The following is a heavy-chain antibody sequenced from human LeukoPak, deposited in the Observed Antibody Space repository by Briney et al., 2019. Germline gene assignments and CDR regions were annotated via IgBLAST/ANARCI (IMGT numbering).Heavy chain of an antibody. D-gene: IGHD6-13*01. J-gene: IGHJ4*02. V-gene: IGHV1-2*02. CDR2: INPNSGGT. CDR1: GYTFTGYY. Sequence: GSVKVSCKASGYTFTGYYMHWVRQAPGQGLEWMGWINPNSGGTNYAQKFQGRVTMTRDTSISTAYMELSSLRSEDTAVYYCARTRSSSSSWYGQFDYWGQGTLVTVSS. CDR3: ARTRSSSSSWYGQFDY.